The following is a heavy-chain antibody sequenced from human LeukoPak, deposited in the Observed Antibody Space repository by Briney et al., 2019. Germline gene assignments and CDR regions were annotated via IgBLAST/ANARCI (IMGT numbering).Heavy chain of an antibody. CDR1: GYTFTDFY. Sequence: ASVKVSCKASGYTFTDFYLHWVRQAPGQGLEWMGWINPNSGGTNSAQKFQGRVTLTRDTSVSTAYMELSRLRSDDTAVYYCARDLFSSSWYQDFQHWGQGTLATVSS. J-gene: IGHJ1*01. CDR3: ARDLFSSSWYQDFQH. D-gene: IGHD6-13*01. CDR2: INPNSGGT. V-gene: IGHV1-2*02.